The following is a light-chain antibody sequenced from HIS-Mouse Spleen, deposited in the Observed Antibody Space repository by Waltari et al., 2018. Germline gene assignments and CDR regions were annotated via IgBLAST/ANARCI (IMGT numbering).Light chain of an antibody. CDR1: SSDGGGYNY. CDR2: DVS. V-gene: IGLV2-14*03. J-gene: IGLJ1*01. Sequence: QSALTQPASVSGSPGQPITISCTGTSSDGGGYNYFSWYQQHPGKAPKQMIYDVSNRPSGVSNRFSGSKSGNTASLTISGLQAEDEADYYCSSYTSSSTLVFGTGTKVTVL. CDR3: SSYTSSSTLV.